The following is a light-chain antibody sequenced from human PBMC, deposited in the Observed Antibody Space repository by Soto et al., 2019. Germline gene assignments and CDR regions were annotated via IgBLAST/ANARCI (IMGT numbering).Light chain of an antibody. CDR3: QQAITFPLT. J-gene: IGKJ4*01. CDR2: AAS. CDR1: QDISTW. V-gene: IGKV1-12*01. Sequence: DNQMTPTPSSVCATVVEMVHITFRASQDISTWLAWYQQKPGKAPKLLIYAASSLESGVPSRFSGSGSGTDFTLTISSLQPEDFATYCCQQAITFPLTCGGGPTGAIK.